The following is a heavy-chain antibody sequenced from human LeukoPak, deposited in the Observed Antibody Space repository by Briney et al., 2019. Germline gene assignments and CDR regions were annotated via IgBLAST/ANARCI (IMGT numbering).Heavy chain of an antibody. D-gene: IGHD2-15*01. CDR2: ISAYNGNT. J-gene: IGHJ5*02. CDR3: ARDPCSGGSCYPAEWFDP. Sequence: ASVKVSCKASGYTFTSYGISWVRQAPGQGLEWMGWISAYNGNTNYAQKLQGRVTMTTDTSTSTAYMELRSLRSDDTAVYYCARDPCSGGSCYPAEWFDPWGQGTLVTVSS. V-gene: IGHV1-18*01. CDR1: GYTFTSYG.